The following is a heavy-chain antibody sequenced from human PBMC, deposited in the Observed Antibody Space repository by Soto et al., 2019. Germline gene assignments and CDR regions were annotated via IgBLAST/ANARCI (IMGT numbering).Heavy chain of an antibody. CDR2: IYYSGST. D-gene: IGHD2-15*01. Sequence: TLSLTYPVSGGSISSGGYYWSWIRQPPGKGLEWIGYIYYSGSTYYNPSLKSRVTISVDTSKNQFSLKLSSVTAADTAVYYCARVGCSGGSCYNYYYGMDVWGQGTTVTVSS. J-gene: IGHJ6*02. V-gene: IGHV4-31*03. CDR3: ARVGCSGGSCYNYYYGMDV. CDR1: GGSISSGGYY.